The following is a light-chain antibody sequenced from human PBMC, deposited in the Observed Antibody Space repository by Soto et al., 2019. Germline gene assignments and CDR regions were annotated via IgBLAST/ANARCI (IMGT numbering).Light chain of an antibody. CDR3: QHYYGPLYS. V-gene: IGKV1-5*01. Sequence: DIQMTQSPSTLSASVGDRVTITCRASQSINNCLAWYQQKPGKAPKVLIYDASSLESGVPSRFSGSGSGTEFTLTISSLQPDDFATYYCQHYYGPLYSFGQGTKLEI. CDR2: DAS. J-gene: IGKJ2*01. CDR1: QSINNC.